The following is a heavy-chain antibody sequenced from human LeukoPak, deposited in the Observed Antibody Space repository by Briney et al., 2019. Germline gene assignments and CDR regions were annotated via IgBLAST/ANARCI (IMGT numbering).Heavy chain of an antibody. D-gene: IGHD3-22*01. J-gene: IGHJ4*02. V-gene: IGHV3-7*01. CDR2: IKQDESER. Sequence: GGSLRLSCAASGFTFVTYGMSWVRQAPGKGLEWVATIKQDESERYYVDSVKGRFTISRDNAKSSLFLQMNSLNTDDTAIYYCARSTKKSADDDSAYRDSDYWGQGTLVTVSS. CDR1: GFTFVTYG. CDR3: ARSTKKSADDDSAYRDSDY.